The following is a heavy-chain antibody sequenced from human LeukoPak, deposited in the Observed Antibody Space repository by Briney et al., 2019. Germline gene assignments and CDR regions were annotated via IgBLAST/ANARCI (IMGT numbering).Heavy chain of an antibody. V-gene: IGHV3-30*04. J-gene: IGHJ4*02. CDR3: SRSHRPAPGIGGAGYGGFFDY. CDR2: ISYDGSDK. D-gene: IGHD3-10*01. Sequence: PGGSLRLSCAASGFTFSTYAMHWVRQAPGKGLEWVAVISYDGSDKFYADSVKGRFTISRDNSKNTLYVQMNSLRVEDTPVYYCSRSHRPAPGIGGAGYGGFFDYWGQGTLVLVSS. CDR1: GFTFSTYA.